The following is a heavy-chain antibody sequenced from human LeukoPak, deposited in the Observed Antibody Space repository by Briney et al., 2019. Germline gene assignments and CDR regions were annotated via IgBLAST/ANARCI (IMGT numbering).Heavy chain of an antibody. V-gene: IGHV4-34*01. Sequence: SETLSLTCAVYGGSFSGYYWSWIRQPPGKGLEWIGEINHSGSTNYNPSLKSRVTISVDTSKNQFSLKLSSVTAADTAVYYCARFRMPSREQQLGDRAFDIWGQGTMVTVSS. J-gene: IGHJ3*02. CDR1: GGSFSGYY. CDR3: ARFRMPSREQQLGDRAFDI. CDR2: INHSGST. D-gene: IGHD6-13*01.